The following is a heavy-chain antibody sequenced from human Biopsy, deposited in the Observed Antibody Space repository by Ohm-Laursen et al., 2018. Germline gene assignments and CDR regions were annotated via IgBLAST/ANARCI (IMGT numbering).Heavy chain of an antibody. V-gene: IGHV4-61*01. CDR3: ARGMRSSGWPYFDS. J-gene: IGHJ4*02. Sequence: SDTLSLTCTVSGDSVSSGSFYWTWIRQPPGPGLEYIGYIYDRGSTANYNPSLESRVTMSVDMPKNQFSLKLSSVTAADTAIYYCARGMRSSGWPYFDSWGQGTLVTVSS. CDR1: GDSVSSGSFY. CDR2: IYDRGSTA. D-gene: IGHD6-19*01.